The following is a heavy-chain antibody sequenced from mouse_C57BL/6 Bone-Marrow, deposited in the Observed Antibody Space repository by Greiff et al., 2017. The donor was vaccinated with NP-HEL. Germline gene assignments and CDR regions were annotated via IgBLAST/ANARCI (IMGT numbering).Heavy chain of an antibody. V-gene: IGHV1-53*01. Sequence: QVQLQQPGTELVKPGASVKLSCKASGYTFTSYWMPWVKQRPGQGLEWIGDINPSNGSTNYNEKFKSKATLTVDTSSSTAYMQLSSLTSEDSAVYYCGGDYDSSQYYFDYWGQGTTLTVSS. CDR1: GYTFTSYW. J-gene: IGHJ2*01. D-gene: IGHD1-1*01. CDR3: GGDYDSSQYYFDY. CDR2: INPSNGST.